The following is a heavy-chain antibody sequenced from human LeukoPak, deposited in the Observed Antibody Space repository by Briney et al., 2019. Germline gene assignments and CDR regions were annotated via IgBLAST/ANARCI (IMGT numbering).Heavy chain of an antibody. D-gene: IGHD1-20*01. Sequence: KPGGSLRLSCAASGFTFSSFWMNWFRQVPGKGLVWVSHINSDAAKTNYADAVTGRVTISSYTARNTMYLQMNNLRVADTAMYYCAASFRITGMTFYNWGQGTLVTVSS. CDR3: AASFRITGMTFYN. V-gene: IGHV3-74*01. CDR1: GFTFSSFW. CDR2: INSDAAKT. J-gene: IGHJ3*01.